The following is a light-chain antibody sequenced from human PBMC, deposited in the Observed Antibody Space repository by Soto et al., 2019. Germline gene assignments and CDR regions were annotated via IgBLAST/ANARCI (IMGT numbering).Light chain of an antibody. V-gene: IGLV2-14*01. CDR2: EVS. CDR3: SSYTSSSTLV. J-gene: IGLJ1*01. CDR1: SSDVGGYNY. Sequence: QSVLTQPASVSGSPGQSITISCTGTSSDVGGYNYVSCYQQHPGKSPKLMIYEVSNRPSGVSNRFSGSKSGNTASLTSSGLQAEDEADYYCSSYTSSSTLVFGTGTKVTVL.